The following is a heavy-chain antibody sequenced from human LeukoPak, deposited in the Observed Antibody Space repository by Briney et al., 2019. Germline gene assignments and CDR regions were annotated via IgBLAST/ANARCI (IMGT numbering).Heavy chain of an antibody. CDR3: ARYNSMFRGVTTSDY. CDR2: SAYNGNT. CDR1: GYTFTNYG. V-gene: IGHV1-18*01. Sequence: GASVKASCKASGYTFTNYGFNWVRQAPGQGLEWMGNSAYNGNTNYAQKFQDRVTMTTDTSTSTAYMELRSLRSDDTAVYYCARYNSMFRGVTTSDYWGQGTLVTVSS. D-gene: IGHD3-10*01. J-gene: IGHJ4*02.